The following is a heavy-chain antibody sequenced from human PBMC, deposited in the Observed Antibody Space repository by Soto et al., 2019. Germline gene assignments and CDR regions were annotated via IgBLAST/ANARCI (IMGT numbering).Heavy chain of an antibody. CDR3: ARACSSSCCYDFFGY. D-gene: IGHD2-2*01. CDR2: IYTSGST. V-gene: IGHV4-4*07. J-gene: IGHJ4*02. Sequence: PSETLSLTWTASGGSISSYYRSWIRQPAGKGLEWIGRIYTSGSTTYNPSLRSRVCMTVATSKRQFSRKLSSVSGVDPAVSYCARACSSSCCYDFFGYLGRRTLGTVSS. CDR1: GGSISSYY.